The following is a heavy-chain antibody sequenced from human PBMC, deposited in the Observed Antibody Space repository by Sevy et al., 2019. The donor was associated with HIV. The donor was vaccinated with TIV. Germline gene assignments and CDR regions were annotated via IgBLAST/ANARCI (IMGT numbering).Heavy chain of an antibody. Sequence: GGSLRLSCAASGFSVSSSYVTWVRQAPGKGLEWASVISTDGSTYYADSVKGRFTISRDSSKNTLSLQMNSLRGEDTAVYYCARASRVTLILIVRIGWHFDLWGRGTLVTVSS. CDR2: ISTDGST. D-gene: IGHD3-22*01. V-gene: IGHV3-53*01. CDR1: GFSVSSSY. CDR3: ARASRVTLILIVRIGWHFDL. J-gene: IGHJ2*01.